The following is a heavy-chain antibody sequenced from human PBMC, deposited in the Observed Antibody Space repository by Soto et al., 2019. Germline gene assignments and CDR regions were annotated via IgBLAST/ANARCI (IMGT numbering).Heavy chain of an antibody. V-gene: IGHV4-34*01. CDR2: INHSGST. CDR3: ARSGYSYGLDY. D-gene: IGHD5-18*01. CDR1: GGSFSGYY. Sequence: SETLSLTCAVYGGSFSGYYWSWIRQPPGKGLEWIGEINHSGSTNYNPSLKSRVTISVDTSKNQFSLKLSSVTAADTAVYYCARSGYSYGLDYWGQGTLVTVSS. J-gene: IGHJ4*02.